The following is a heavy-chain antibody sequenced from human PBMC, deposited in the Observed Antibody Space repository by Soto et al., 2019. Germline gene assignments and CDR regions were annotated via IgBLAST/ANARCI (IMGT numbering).Heavy chain of an antibody. D-gene: IGHD3-22*01. Sequence: GGSLRLSCAASGFTFSSYGMHWVRQAPGKGLEWVAVISYDGSNKYYADSVKGRFTISRDNSKNTLYLQMNSLRAEDTAVYYCAKSYYDSSGYAFDYWGQGTLVTVSS. CDR1: GFTFSSYG. CDR3: AKSYYDSSGYAFDY. V-gene: IGHV3-30*18. CDR2: ISYDGSNK. J-gene: IGHJ4*02.